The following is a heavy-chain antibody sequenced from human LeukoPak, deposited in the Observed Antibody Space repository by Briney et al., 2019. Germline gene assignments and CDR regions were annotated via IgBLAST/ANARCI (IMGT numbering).Heavy chain of an antibody. Sequence: GGSLRLSCAASGFTFSDYYMSWIRQAPGKGLEWVSYISSSGSTIYYADSVKGRFTISRDNSKNTLYLQMNSLRAEDTAVYYCAKIRPMTTVKLSYYYMDVWGKGTTVTVSS. CDR1: GFTFSDYY. V-gene: IGHV3-11*01. D-gene: IGHD4-17*01. CDR2: ISSSGSTI. J-gene: IGHJ6*03. CDR3: AKIRPMTTVKLSYYYMDV.